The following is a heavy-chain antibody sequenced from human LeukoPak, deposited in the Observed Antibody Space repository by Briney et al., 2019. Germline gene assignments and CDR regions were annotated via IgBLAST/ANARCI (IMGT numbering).Heavy chain of an antibody. J-gene: IGHJ4*02. Sequence: GGSLRLSCAASGFTFSSYWMSWVRQAPGKGLEWVANIKQDGSEKYYVDSVKGRFTISRDNAKNSMYLQMNSLRAEDTAVYYCARVGCGGDCYYYFDYWGQGTLATVSS. CDR1: GFTFSSYW. D-gene: IGHD2-21*02. V-gene: IGHV3-7*01. CDR2: IKQDGSEK. CDR3: ARVGCGGDCYYYFDY.